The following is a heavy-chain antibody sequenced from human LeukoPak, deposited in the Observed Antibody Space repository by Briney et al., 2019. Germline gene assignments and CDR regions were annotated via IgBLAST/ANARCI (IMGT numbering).Heavy chain of an antibody. CDR2: ISSSSSYI. V-gene: IGHV3-21*01. CDR1: GFTFNTYS. J-gene: IGHJ3*02. D-gene: IGHD2-21*01. CDR3: ARERSSHIVIPRDAFDI. Sequence: PGGSLRLSCAASGFTFNTYSMNWVRQAPGKGLEWVSSISSSSSYIYYADSVKGRFTISRDNAKNSLYLQMNSLRAEDTAVYYCARERSSHIVIPRDAFDIWGQGTMVTVSS.